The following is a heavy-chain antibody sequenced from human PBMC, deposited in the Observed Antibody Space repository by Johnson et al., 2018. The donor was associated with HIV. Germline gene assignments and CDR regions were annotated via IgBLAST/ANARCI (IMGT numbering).Heavy chain of an antibody. J-gene: IGHJ3*02. V-gene: IGHV3-23*04. D-gene: IGHD5-12*01. CDR3: AKDRILSGYGPGAFDI. CDR1: GFTFSSYA. Sequence: VQLVESGGGVVQPGRSLRLSCAASGFTFSSYAMSWVRQAPGKGLEWVSAISGSGGSTYYADSVKCRFTISRDNSKNTLYLQMNSLRAEDTAVYYCAKDRILSGYGPGAFDIWGQGTMVTVSS. CDR2: ISGSGGST.